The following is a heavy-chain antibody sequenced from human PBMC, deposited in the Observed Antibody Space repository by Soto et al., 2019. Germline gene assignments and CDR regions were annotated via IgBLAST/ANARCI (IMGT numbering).Heavy chain of an antibody. Sequence: QVQLVQSGAEVKKPGSSVKVSCRASGGTFSSYAISWVRQAPGQGLEWMGGIIPIFGTANYGQKFQGRVTITADESNSTAYMELSSLRSEATAVYYCARDPMVRGVTYYYCGMDVWGQGTTVTVSS. V-gene: IGHV1-69*01. CDR2: IIPIFGTA. CDR3: ARDPMVRGVTYYYCGMDV. CDR1: GGTFSSYA. J-gene: IGHJ6*02. D-gene: IGHD3-10*01.